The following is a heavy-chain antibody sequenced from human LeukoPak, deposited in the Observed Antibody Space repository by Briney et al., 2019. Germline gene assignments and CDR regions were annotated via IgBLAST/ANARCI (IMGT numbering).Heavy chain of an antibody. V-gene: IGHV3-23*01. CDR2: ISGSGDTT. CDR1: GFTFSSYA. D-gene: IGHD6-19*01. Sequence: GGSLRLSCAASGFTFSSYAMSWVRQAPGKGLEWVSGISGSGDTTHYADSVKGRFTISRDNSKNTVYLRMNSLRAEDTALYYCAKGIAVAGNSQYFDYWGQGTLVIVSS. J-gene: IGHJ4*02. CDR3: AKGIAVAGNSQYFDY.